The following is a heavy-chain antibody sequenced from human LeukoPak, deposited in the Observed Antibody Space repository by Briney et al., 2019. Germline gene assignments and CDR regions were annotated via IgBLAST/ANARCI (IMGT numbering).Heavy chain of an antibody. V-gene: IGHV4-59*08. D-gene: IGHD5-18*01. J-gene: IGHJ5*02. Sequence: SETLSLTCTVSGGSISSYYWSWIRQPPGKGLEWIGYIYYSGSTNYNPSLKSRVTISVDTSKNQFSLKLSSVTAPDTAVYYCARHSRYSSGVTGTWGQGTLVTVSS. CDR1: GGSISSYY. CDR3: ARHSRYSSGVTGT. CDR2: IYYSGST.